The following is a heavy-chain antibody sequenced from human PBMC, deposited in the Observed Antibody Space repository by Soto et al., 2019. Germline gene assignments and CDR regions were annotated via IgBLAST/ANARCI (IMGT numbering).Heavy chain of an antibody. Sequence: SETLSLTCAVSGGSISSGGYSWSWIRQPPGKGLEWIGYIYHSGSTYYNPSLKSRVTISVDRSKNQFSLKLSSVTAADTAVYYCARGGGCSGGSCYRSALAFDIWGQGTMVTVSS. CDR1: GGSISSGGYS. V-gene: IGHV4-30-2*01. CDR3: ARGGGCSGGSCYRSALAFDI. J-gene: IGHJ3*02. D-gene: IGHD2-15*01. CDR2: IYHSGST.